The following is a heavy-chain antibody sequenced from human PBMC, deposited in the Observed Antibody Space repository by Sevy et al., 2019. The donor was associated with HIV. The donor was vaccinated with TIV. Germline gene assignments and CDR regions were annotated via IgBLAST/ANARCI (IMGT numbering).Heavy chain of an antibody. V-gene: IGHV3-15*01. D-gene: IGHD3-22*01. CDR3: TTGNYYDSSGYYMGAFDI. CDR2: NKRKTDGGKT. J-gene: IGHJ3*02. Sequence: GGSVRLSCAASGFTFSNAWMSWVRQAPGKGLEGFGRNKRKTDGGKTDYAAPVKGRFTISRDDSKNTLYLQMNSLKTEDTAVYYCTTGNYYDSSGYYMGAFDIWGQGTMVTVSS. CDR1: GFTFSNAW.